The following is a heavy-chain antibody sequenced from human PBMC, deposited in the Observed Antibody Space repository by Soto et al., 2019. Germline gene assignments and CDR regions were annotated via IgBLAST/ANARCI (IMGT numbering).Heavy chain of an antibody. V-gene: IGHV1-46*01. CDR2: INPSGGST. J-gene: IGHJ4*02. CDR1: GYTFTSYF. D-gene: IGHD6-13*01. Sequence: QVQLVQSGAEVETPGASVKVSCKASGYTFTSYFMHWVRQAPGQGLEWMGIINPSGGSTSYAQKFQGRVTMTRDTSTSTVYMELSSLRSEDTAVYYCAREESGYSSTGYTHYWGQGTLVTVSS. CDR3: AREESGYSSTGYTHY.